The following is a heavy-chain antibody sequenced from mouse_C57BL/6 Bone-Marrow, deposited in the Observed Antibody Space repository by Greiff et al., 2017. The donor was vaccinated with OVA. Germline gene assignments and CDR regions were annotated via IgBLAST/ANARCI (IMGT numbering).Heavy chain of an antibody. Sequence: EVQLQQSGTVLARPGASVKMSCKTSGYTFTSYWMHWVKQRPGQGLEWIGAIYHGNSDTSYNQKFKGKAKLTAVTSASTAYMELSSLTNEDSAVYYCTPVPFYYDASWFAYWGQGTLVTVSA. V-gene: IGHV1-5*01. CDR1: GYTFTSYW. CDR2: IYHGNSDT. D-gene: IGHD2-4*01. J-gene: IGHJ3*01. CDR3: TPVPFYYDASWFAY.